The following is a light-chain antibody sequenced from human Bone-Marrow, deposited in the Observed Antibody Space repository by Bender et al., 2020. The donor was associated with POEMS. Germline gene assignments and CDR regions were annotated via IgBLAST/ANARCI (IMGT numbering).Light chain of an antibody. V-gene: IGLV1-44*01. CDR2: GTK. Sequence: QSVLTQPPSASGTPGQRVTISCSGGSSNIGAHAVNWYQHLPGTAPKLLIHGTKHRPSGVPDRFSGSKSGTSASLAISGLQAEDEADYYFQSHDNSLSTPVVFGGGTKLTVL. CDR1: SSNIGAHA. CDR3: QSHDNSLSTPVV. J-gene: IGLJ2*01.